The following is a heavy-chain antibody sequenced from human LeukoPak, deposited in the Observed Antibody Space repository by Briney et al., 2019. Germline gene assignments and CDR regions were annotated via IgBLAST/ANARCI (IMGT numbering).Heavy chain of an antibody. J-gene: IGHJ5*02. CDR3: ARHPIERSLGGVPDWFDP. CDR2: IYTSGST. V-gene: IGHV4-4*09. CDR1: GGSISSYY. D-gene: IGHD3-3*01. Sequence: SETLSLTCTVSGGSISSYYWSWIRQPPGKGLEWIGYIYTSGSTNYNPSLKSRVTISVDTSKNQFSLNLYSVTAADTAIYYCARHPIERSLGGVPDWFDPWGQGTLVTVSS.